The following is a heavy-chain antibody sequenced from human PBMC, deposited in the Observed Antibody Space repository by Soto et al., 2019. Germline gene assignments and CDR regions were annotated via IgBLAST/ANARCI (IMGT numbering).Heavy chain of an antibody. D-gene: IGHD6-6*01. CDR3: ARGLRAYSSSSTLVY. J-gene: IGHJ4*02. V-gene: IGHV1-3*01. CDR2: INPDNGNT. CDR1: GYTVTSYP. Sequence: SAVKVSCKASGYTVTSYPMNWVRQAPGQRLEWMGWINPDNGNTKSSKKFQDRVIITRDTSASTAYMDLSSLRSEDTAVYYCARGLRAYSSSSTLVYWGQGTLVTISS.